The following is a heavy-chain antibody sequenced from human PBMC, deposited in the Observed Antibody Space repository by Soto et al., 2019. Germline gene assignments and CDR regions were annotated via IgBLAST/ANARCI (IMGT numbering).Heavy chain of an antibody. CDR3: ARGLWFDP. V-gene: IGHV4-34*01. Sequence: QVQLQQWGAGLLKPSETLSLTCAVYGGSFSGYYWSWIRQPPGKGLEWIGEINHSGSTNYNPSLKSRVTISVDTSKTQFSPKLSSVTAADTAVYYCARGLWFDPWGQGTLVTVSS. CDR1: GGSFSGYY. CDR2: INHSGST. J-gene: IGHJ5*02.